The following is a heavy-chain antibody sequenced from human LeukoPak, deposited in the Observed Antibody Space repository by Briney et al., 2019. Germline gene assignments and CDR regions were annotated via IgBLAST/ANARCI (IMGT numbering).Heavy chain of an antibody. CDR3: AKGYYDYVWGSYYSDY. CDR2: ISGSGGST. CDR1: GFTFSSYA. Sequence: GGSLRLSCGASGFTFSSYAMSWVRQAPGKGLEWVSAISGSGGSTYYADSVKGRFTISRDNSRDTLYLQMNSLRAEDTAVYYCAKGYYDYVWGSYYSDYWGQGTLVTVSS. V-gene: IGHV3-23*01. D-gene: IGHD3-16*01. J-gene: IGHJ4*02.